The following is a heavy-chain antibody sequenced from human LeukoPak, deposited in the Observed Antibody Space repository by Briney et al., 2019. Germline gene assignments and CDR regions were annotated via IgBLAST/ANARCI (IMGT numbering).Heavy chain of an antibody. CDR1: GGSISSGSYY. J-gene: IGHJ4*02. Sequence: PSQTLSLTCTVSGGSISSGSYYWSWIRQPAGKGLEWVGRIYTSGRTNYNPSLKSRVTISGDTSKNQFSLKLSSVTAADTAVYYCARQVGKYSSSWYSPFDYWGQGTLVTVSS. V-gene: IGHV4-61*02. CDR2: IYTSGRT. CDR3: ARQVGKYSSSWYSPFDY. D-gene: IGHD6-13*01.